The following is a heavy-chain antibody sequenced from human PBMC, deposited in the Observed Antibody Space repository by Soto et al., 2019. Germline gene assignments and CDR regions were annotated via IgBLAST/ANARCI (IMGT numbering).Heavy chain of an antibody. V-gene: IGHV5-10-1*01. CDR2: IDPSDSYT. J-gene: IGHJ6*02. CDR3: ARQYYYGSGSFDSSYYYGMDV. CDR1: GDSFTSYW. Sequence: PGESLKISCKGSGDSFTSYWISWVRQMPGKGLEWMGRIDPSDSYTNYSPSFQGHVTISADKSISTAYLQWSSLKASDTAMYYCARQYYYGSGSFDSSYYYGMDVWGQGTTVTVSS. D-gene: IGHD3-10*01.